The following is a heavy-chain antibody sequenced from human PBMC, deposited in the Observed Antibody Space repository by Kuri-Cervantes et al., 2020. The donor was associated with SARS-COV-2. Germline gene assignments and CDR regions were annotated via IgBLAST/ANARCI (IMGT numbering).Heavy chain of an antibody. J-gene: IGHJ3*02. D-gene: IGHD3-22*01. V-gene: IGHV1-2*04. CDR2: INPNTGDT. CDR3: ASSTTFRRLVVISQGGAFDI. CDR1: GYTFTGYY. Sequence: SVKVSCKASGYTFTGYYMHLVRQAPGEGLEWIGWINPNTGDTNYAQKFQGWDTKTRDTSLSPDYMELSRLRSDDTAVYYFASSTTFRRLVVISQGGAFDIWGQGKVVTVSS.